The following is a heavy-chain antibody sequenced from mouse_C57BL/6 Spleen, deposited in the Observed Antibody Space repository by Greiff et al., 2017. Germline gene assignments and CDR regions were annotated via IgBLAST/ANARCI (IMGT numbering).Heavy chain of an antibody. V-gene: IGHV1-9*01. Sequence: VQLQQSGAELMKPGASVKLSCKATGYTFTGYWIEWVKQRPGHGLEWIGEILPGSGSTNYNAKFKGKATFTADTSSNTAYLQLSSLTTEDSAIEYCASFYYGNYGYFDYWGQGTTLTVSS. J-gene: IGHJ2*01. CDR2: ILPGSGST. D-gene: IGHD2-1*01. CDR3: ASFYYGNYGYFDY. CDR1: GYTFTGYW.